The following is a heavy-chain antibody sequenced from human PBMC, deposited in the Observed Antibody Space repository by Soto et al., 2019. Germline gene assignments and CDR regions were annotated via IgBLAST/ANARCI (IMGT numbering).Heavy chain of an antibody. CDR2: LSASGGST. J-gene: IGHJ4*02. V-gene: IGHV3-23*01. CDR3: AKDSGYDSTD. CDR1: GFTFSTYG. D-gene: IGHD5-12*01. Sequence: EVQLLESGGGLVQPGGSLRLSCAASGFTFSTYGMSWVRQAPGKGLEWISGLSASGGSTYADSVKGRFTISRDNSKNTRYLQVNSLRVEDTAIYYCAKDSGYDSTDWGQGTLVTVSS.